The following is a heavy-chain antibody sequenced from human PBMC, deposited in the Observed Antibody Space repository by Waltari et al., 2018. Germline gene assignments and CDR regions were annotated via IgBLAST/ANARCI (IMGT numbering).Heavy chain of an antibody. CDR1: GGTFSSYA. V-gene: IGHV1-69*10. CDR3: ARGGYCSGRSCYSPYYYMDV. CDR2: IIPILGLA. D-gene: IGHD2-15*01. J-gene: IGHJ6*03. Sequence: QVQLVQSGAEVKKPGSSVKVSCKASGGTFSSYAISWVRQAPGQGLAWMGGIIPILGLANYAQTIQGRVTSTAYKSTRTAYMALSSLRSEDTVVYYCARGGYCSGRSCYSPYYYMDVWGKGTTVTVSS.